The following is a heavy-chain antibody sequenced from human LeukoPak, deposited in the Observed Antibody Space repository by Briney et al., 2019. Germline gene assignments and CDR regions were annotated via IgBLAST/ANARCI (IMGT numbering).Heavy chain of an antibody. Sequence: SVKVPCKASGGTFSSYAISWVRQAPGQGLEWMGGIIPIFGTANYAQKFQGRVTITTDESTSTAYMELSSLRSEDTAVYYCARTYYYDSSGYYYHFDYWGQGTLVTVSS. J-gene: IGHJ4*02. CDR2: IIPIFGTA. D-gene: IGHD3-22*01. CDR3: ARTYYYDSSGYYYHFDY. CDR1: GGTFSSYA. V-gene: IGHV1-69*05.